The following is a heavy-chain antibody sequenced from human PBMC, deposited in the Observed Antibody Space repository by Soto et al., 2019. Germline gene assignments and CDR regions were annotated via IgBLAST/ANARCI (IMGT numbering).Heavy chain of an antibody. CDR1: GGSISSGGYY. V-gene: IGHV4-31*03. D-gene: IGHD5-18*01. CDR3: ARWQEYSYGYGVPYYFDY. J-gene: IGHJ4*02. Sequence: ASETLSLTCTVSGGSISSGGYYWSWIRQHPGKGLEWIGYIYYSGSTYYNPSLKSRVTISVDTSKNQFSLKLSSVTAADTAVYYCARWQEYSYGYGVPYYFDYWGQGTLVTVSS. CDR2: IYYSGST.